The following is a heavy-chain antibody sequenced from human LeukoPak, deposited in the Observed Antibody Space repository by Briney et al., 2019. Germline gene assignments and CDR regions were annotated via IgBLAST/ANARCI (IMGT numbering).Heavy chain of an antibody. CDR2: TTPIFGSA. D-gene: IGHD3-22*01. Sequence: SVKVSCKASGGTFSNHAVSWVRQAPGQGLEWMGGTTPIFGSANYAQKFQGRVTIATDESTSTAYMELSSLRSEDTAVYYCAGAPFYFDSSGYSMDAFDIWGQGTMVTVSS. CDR1: GGTFSNHA. CDR3: AGAPFYFDSSGYSMDAFDI. J-gene: IGHJ3*02. V-gene: IGHV1-69*05.